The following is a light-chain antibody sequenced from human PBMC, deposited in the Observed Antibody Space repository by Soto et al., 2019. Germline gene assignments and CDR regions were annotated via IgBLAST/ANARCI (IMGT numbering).Light chain of an antibody. V-gene: IGLV2-14*03. Sequence: QSALTQPASVSGSPGQSITVSCFGTSSDVGGYNYVSWYQQHPGKAPKLIIHDVSNRPSGVSNRFSGSKSGNTASLTISGLQAEDEAYDYCSSYVRSNTQVFGGGTKVTVL. CDR2: DVS. J-gene: IGLJ2*01. CDR3: SSYVRSNTQV. CDR1: SSDVGGYNY.